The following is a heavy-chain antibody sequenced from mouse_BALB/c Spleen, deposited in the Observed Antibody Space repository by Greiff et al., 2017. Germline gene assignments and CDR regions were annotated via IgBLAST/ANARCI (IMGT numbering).Heavy chain of an antibody. J-gene: IGHJ3*01. CDR1: GDSITSGY. Sequence: EVMLVESGPSLVKPSQTLFLTCSVTGDSITSGYWNWIRKFPGNKLEYMGYISYSGSTYYNPSLKSRISITRDTSKNQYYLQLNSVTTEDTATYYCARWGTTVVEAYWGQGTLVTVSA. D-gene: IGHD1-1*01. CDR2: ISYSGST. CDR3: ARWGTTVVEAY. V-gene: IGHV3-8*02.